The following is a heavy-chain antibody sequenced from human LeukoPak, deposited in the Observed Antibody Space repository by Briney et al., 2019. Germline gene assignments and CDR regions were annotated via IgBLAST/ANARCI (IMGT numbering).Heavy chain of an antibody. CDR1: GGSFSGYY. CDR2: INHSGST. V-gene: IGHV4-34*01. Sequence: SETLSLTCAVYGGSFSGYYWSWIRQPPGKGLEWIGEINHSGSTNYNPSLKSRVTISVDTSKNQFSLKLSSVTAADTAVYYCARGGWDVVVPAATHFDYWGQGTLVTVSS. J-gene: IGHJ4*02. D-gene: IGHD2-2*01. CDR3: ARGGWDVVVPAATHFDY.